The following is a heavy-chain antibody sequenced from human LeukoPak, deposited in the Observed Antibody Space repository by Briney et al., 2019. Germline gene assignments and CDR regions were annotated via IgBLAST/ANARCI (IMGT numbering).Heavy chain of an antibody. Sequence: SETLPLTCTVSGGSISSSSYYWGWIRQPPGKGLEWIGSIYYSGSTYYNPSLKSRVTMSVDTSKNQFSLKLSSLTAADTAVYYCARRRTASDAFDIWGQGTMVTVSS. V-gene: IGHV4-39*01. J-gene: IGHJ3*02. CDR1: GGSISSSSYY. CDR2: IYYSGST. CDR3: ARRRTASDAFDI. D-gene: IGHD6-25*01.